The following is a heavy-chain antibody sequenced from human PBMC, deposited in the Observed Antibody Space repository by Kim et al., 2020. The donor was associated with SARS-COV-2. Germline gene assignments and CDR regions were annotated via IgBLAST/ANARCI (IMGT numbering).Heavy chain of an antibody. CDR3: ATSPPYDSSGYYLYYYYGMDV. D-gene: IGHD3-22*01. CDR2: IKQDGSEK. J-gene: IGHJ6*02. Sequence: GGSLRLSCAASGFTFSSYWMSWVRQAPGKGLEWVANIKQDGSEKYYVDSVKGRFTISRDNAKNSLYLQMNSLRAEDTAVYYCATSPPYDSSGYYLYYYYGMDVWGQGTTVTVSS. CDR1: GFTFSSYW. V-gene: IGHV3-7*03.